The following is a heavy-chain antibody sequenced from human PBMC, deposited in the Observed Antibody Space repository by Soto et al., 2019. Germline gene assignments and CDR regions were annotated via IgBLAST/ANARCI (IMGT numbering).Heavy chain of an antibody. CDR3: AASGRGYNSGAPHAFYGLDI. CDR2: ISSDGSNT. Sequence: QAGGSLRLSCAASGITLSNYGMHWVRQAPGKGLEWLAVISSDGSNTFYADSVKGRLTISRDNSKSTLYLQMDSLRTEDTAVYFCAASGRGYNSGAPHAFYGLDIWGQGTTVTVSS. J-gene: IGHJ6*02. CDR1: GITLSNYG. V-gene: IGHV3-30*03. D-gene: IGHD5-12*01.